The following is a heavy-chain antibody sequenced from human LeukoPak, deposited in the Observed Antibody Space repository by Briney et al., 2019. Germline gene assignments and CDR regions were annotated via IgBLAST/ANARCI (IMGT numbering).Heavy chain of an antibody. V-gene: IGHV3-7*03. Sequence: GGSLRLSCAASGFTFSSYWVSWVRQAPGKGLEWVANIKQDGSEKYYVDSVKGRFTISRDNAKNSLYLQMNSLRAEDTAVYYCARDLSYFDYWGQGTLVTVSS. CDR3: ARDLSYFDY. CDR2: IKQDGSEK. D-gene: IGHD2/OR15-2a*01. J-gene: IGHJ4*02. CDR1: GFTFSSYW.